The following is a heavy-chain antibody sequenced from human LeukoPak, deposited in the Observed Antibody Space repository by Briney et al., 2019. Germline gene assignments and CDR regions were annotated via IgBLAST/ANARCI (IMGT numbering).Heavy chain of an antibody. Sequence: ASVKVSCKASGYTFTSYAMHWVRQAPGQRLEWMGWINAGIGNTKYSQKFQGRVTITRDTSASTAYMELSSLRSEDTAVYYCASGITIFGVPTGVDYWGQGTLVTVSS. V-gene: IGHV1-3*01. D-gene: IGHD3-3*01. CDR2: INAGIGNT. J-gene: IGHJ4*02. CDR1: GYTFTSYA. CDR3: ASGITIFGVPTGVDY.